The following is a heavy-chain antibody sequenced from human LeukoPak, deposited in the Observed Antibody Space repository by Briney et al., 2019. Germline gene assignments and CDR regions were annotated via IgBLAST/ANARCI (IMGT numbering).Heavy chain of an antibody. CDR2: IKQDGSEK. V-gene: IGHV3-7*01. Sequence: PGGSLRLSCAASGFTFSSYWMSWVRQPPGKGLEWVANIKQDGSEKYYVDSVKGRFTISRDNAKNSLYLQMNSLRAEDTAVYYCARGGSGTLVGAFDIWGQGTMVTVSS. J-gene: IGHJ3*02. CDR3: ARGGSGTLVGAFDI. CDR1: GFTFSSYW. D-gene: IGHD1-1*01.